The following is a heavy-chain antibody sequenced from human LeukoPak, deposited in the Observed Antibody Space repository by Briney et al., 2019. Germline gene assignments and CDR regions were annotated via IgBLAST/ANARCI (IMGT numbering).Heavy chain of an antibody. J-gene: IGHJ1*01. V-gene: IGHV1-46*01. D-gene: IGHD6-13*01. Sequence: ASVKVSCKASGYIFTSYYMHWVRQAPGQGLEWMGIINPSYGSTSYAQKFQGRVTMTRDTSTSTVYMELSSLRSEDTAVYYCAREEYDAAAGTKYFQHWGQRTLVTASS. CDR3: AREEYDAAAGTKYFQH. CDR2: INPSYGST. CDR1: GYIFTSYY.